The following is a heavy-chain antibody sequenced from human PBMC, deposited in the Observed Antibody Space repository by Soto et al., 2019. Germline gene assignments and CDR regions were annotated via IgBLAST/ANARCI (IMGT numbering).Heavy chain of an antibody. J-gene: IGHJ4*02. D-gene: IGHD2-15*01. Sequence: GESLKISCAASGFTFSSYAMSWVRQTPGKGLEWVSVISSSGESTYYADSVKGRFTISRDSSKNTLHLQMNSLRDEDTAVYYCARGSGGSCYSPSDYWGQGTLVTVSS. V-gene: IGHV3-23*01. CDR1: GFTFSSYA. CDR2: ISSSGEST. CDR3: ARGSGGSCYSPSDY.